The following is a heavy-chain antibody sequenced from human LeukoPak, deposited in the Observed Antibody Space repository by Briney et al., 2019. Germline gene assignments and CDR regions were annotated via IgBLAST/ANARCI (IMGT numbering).Heavy chain of an antibody. J-gene: IGHJ4*01. CDR2: IYYTGTT. CDR3: ARVKGDLGYYFDY. V-gene: IGHV4-59*01. Sequence: PSETLPLTCTVSGGSISSFYWSWIRQPPRKGLECIGYIYYTGTTNYNPSLKSRVTISVDTSKNQFSLNLSSVTAADTAVYSCARVKGDLGYYFDYWGNGTLVIVSS. D-gene: IGHD2-21*01. CDR1: GGSISSFY.